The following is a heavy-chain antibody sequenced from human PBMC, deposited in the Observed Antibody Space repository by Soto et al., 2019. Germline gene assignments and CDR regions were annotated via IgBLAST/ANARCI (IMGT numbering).Heavy chain of an antibody. CDR2: INPKSGGT. D-gene: IGHD2-8*01. Sequence: ASVKVSCKTSGYSFTDYHIHWVRQAPGQGLEWLGRINPKSGGTSTAQKFQGWVTMTRDRSISTVYMELTRLRSDDTAVYFCARGHSTDCSNGVCSFFYNHEMDVWGQGTTVTVSS. CDR3: ARGHSTDCSNGVCSFFYNHEMDV. V-gene: IGHV1-2*04. J-gene: IGHJ6*02. CDR1: GYSFTDYH.